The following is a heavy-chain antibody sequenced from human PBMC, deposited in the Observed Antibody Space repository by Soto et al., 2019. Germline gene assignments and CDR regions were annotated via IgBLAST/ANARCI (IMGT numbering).Heavy chain of an antibody. D-gene: IGHD3-3*01. CDR1: GFTVSGHY. Sequence: LRLSCAASGFTVSGHYMSWVRQAPGKGLEWVSVIYKGDGTYYADSVKGRFSVSRDNSKNTLYLQMNSLRAEDTAMYYCVRGFDFRSGEGAFDPWGQGTLVTVSS. V-gene: IGHV3-53*01. J-gene: IGHJ5*02. CDR3: VRGFDFRSGEGAFDP. CDR2: IYKGDGT.